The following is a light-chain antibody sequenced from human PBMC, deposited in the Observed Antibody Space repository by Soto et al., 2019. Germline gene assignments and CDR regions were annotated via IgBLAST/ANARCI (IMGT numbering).Light chain of an antibody. CDR2: EVN. CDR3: NSCGGKNNVV. J-gene: IGLJ3*02. CDR1: SRDVGGYDY. Sequence: QSVLTQPPSASGSPGQSVTISCTGTSRDVGGYDYVSWYQQHPGKAPKLMIYEVNKRPSGVPDRFSGSKSGTTASLTVSGLQAEDEADYYRNSCGGKNNVVFGGGTKLTVL. V-gene: IGLV2-8*01.